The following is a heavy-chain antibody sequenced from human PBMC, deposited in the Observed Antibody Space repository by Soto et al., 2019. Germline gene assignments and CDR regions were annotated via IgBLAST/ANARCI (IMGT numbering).Heavy chain of an antibody. CDR3: ARSQGSSTSLEIYYYYYYGMDV. CDR2: IIPISETT. Sequence: QVQLVQSGAEVKKPGSSVKVSCKASGGTFSSYAISWVRQAPGQGLEWMGGIIPISETTNYAQKFQGRVTITADESKITAYMELRSLRSEDTAVYYCARSQGSSTSLEIYYYYYYGMDVWGQGTTVTVSS. J-gene: IGHJ6*02. V-gene: IGHV1-69*01. CDR1: GGTFSSYA. D-gene: IGHD2-2*01.